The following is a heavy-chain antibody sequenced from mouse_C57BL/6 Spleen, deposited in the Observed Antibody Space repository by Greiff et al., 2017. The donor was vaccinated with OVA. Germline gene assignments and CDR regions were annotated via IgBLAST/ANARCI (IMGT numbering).Heavy chain of an antibody. CDR3: ARELTGLAWFAY. V-gene: IGHV1-55*01. CDR2: IYPGSGST. J-gene: IGHJ3*01. CDR1: GYTFTSYW. Sequence: VQLQQPGAELVKPGASVKMSCKASGYTFTSYWITWVKQRPGQGLEWIGDIYPGSGSTNYNEKFKSKATLTVDTSSSTAYMQLSSLTSEDSAVYYGARELTGLAWFAYWGQGTLVTVSA. D-gene: IGHD1-1*01.